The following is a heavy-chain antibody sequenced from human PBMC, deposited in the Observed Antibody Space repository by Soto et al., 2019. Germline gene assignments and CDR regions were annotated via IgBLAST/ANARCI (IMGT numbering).Heavy chain of an antibody. CDR3: AREHLDGMDV. CDR1: GGSVNTGDNY. Sequence: HVQLHQSGPRLVKPSQTLSLECSVIGGSVNTGDNYWSWVRQSPGRGLEWIGYIYHTGNTFYNPALENRVNMSVDASKNQFSLTLTSVTAADTAVYFCAREHLDGMDVWGQGTNVTVSS. CDR2: IYHTGNT. V-gene: IGHV4-30-4*01. J-gene: IGHJ6*02.